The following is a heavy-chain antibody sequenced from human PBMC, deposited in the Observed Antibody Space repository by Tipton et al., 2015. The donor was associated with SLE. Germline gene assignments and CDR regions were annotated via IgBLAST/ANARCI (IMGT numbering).Heavy chain of an antibody. D-gene: IGHD2-21*02. Sequence: TLSLTCTVSGGSIRSYYWSWIRQPPGKGLEWIGYIYYSGSTNYNPSLKSRVTISVDTSKNQFSLKLSSVTAADTAVYYCARCDTGFDYWGQGTLVTVSS. CDR1: GGSIRSYY. CDR2: IYYSGST. J-gene: IGHJ4*02. CDR3: ARCDTGFDY. V-gene: IGHV4-59*12.